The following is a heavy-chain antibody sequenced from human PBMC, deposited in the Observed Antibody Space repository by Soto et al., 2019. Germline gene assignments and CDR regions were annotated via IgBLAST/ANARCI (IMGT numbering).Heavy chain of an antibody. D-gene: IGHD6-13*01. J-gene: IGHJ4*02. CDR2: INAGNGNT. CDR3: TRDRSVVAAGTQYYFDF. CDR1: GNTFTNYA. V-gene: IGHV1-3*01. Sequence: QVHLVQSGAEVKKPGASVKVSCKASGNTFTNYAMHWVRQAPGQRLEWMGWINAGNGNTKYSQKFQGRVTITRDTSASTAYMELSSLRSEDTAVYYCTRDRSVVAAGTQYYFDFWGQGTLVIVSS.